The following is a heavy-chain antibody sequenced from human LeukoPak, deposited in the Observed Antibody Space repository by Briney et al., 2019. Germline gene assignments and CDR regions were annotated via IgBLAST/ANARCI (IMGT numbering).Heavy chain of an antibody. Sequence: SETLSLTCAVSGGSISSGGYSWSWIRQPPGKGLEWIGYIYHSGSTYYNPSLKSRVTISVDTSKNQFSLKLSSVTAADTAVYYCARGDYDFWSGFEVHAFDIWGQGTMVTVSS. J-gene: IGHJ3*02. D-gene: IGHD3-3*01. CDR2: IYHSGST. CDR1: GGSISSGGYS. CDR3: ARGDYDFWSGFEVHAFDI. V-gene: IGHV4-30-2*01.